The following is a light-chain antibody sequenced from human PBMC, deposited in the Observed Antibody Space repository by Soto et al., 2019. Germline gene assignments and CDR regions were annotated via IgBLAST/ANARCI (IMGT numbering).Light chain of an antibody. CDR3: SSYTSSSPCV. CDR1: SSDVGGYNY. V-gene: IGLV2-14*01. CDR2: EVS. J-gene: IGLJ1*01. Sequence: QSVLTQPASVSGSPGQSITISCTGTSSDVGGYNYVPWYQQHPGKAPKLMIYEVSNRPSGVSNRFSGSKSGNTASLTISGLQAEDEADYYCSSYTSSSPCVFGTGTKVTVL.